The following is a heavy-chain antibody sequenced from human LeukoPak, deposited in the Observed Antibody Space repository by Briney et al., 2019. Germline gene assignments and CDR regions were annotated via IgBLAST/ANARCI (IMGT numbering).Heavy chain of an antibody. CDR2: TNPSGGST. CDR3: AREDYDILTGKYYFDY. CDR1: GYTFTSYY. D-gene: IGHD3-9*01. V-gene: IGHV1-46*01. Sequence: ASVKVSCKASGYTFTSYYMHWVRQAPGQGLEWMGITNPSGGSTSYAQKFQGRVTMTTDTSTSTAYMELRSLRSDDTAVYYCAREDYDILTGKYYFDYWGQGTLVTVSS. J-gene: IGHJ4*02.